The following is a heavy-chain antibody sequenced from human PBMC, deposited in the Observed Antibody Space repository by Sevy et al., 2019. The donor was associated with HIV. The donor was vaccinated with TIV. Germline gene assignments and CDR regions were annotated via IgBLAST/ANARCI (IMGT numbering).Heavy chain of an antibody. J-gene: IGHJ4*02. CDR2: INPDSGGP. CDR1: GYTFTGYY. CDR3: VRDDRDGYFDY. V-gene: IGHV1-2*02. Sequence: ASVKVSCKASGYTFTGYYMHWVRPAPGQGLEWMGWINPDSGGPNYAPTFQGRVTLTRDTSISTAYMELSRLKSDDTAVYYCVRDDRDGYFDYWGQGTLVTVSS.